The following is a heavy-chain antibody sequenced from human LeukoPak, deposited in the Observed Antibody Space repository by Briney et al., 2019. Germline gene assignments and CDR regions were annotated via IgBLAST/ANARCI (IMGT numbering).Heavy chain of an antibody. D-gene: IGHD2-2*01. CDR3: ARGFRYCSSTSCYAYDY. Sequence: SVKVSCKASGGTFSSYAISWVRQAPGQGLEWMGGIIPIFGTANYAQKFQGRVTITADKSTSTAYMELSSLRSEDTAVYYCARGFRYCSSTSCYAYDYWGQGTLVTVSS. V-gene: IGHV1-69*06. J-gene: IGHJ4*02. CDR2: IIPIFGTA. CDR1: GGTFSSYA.